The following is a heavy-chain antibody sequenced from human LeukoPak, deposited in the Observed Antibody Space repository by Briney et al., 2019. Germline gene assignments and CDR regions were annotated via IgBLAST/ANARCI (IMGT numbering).Heavy chain of an antibody. CDR2: IYYTGNT. CDR3: EIGGQLWLHLDY. J-gene: IGHJ4*02. D-gene: IGHD5-18*01. V-gene: IGHV4-39*07. CDR1: GGSISSSNSY. Sequence: SETQSLTCTVSGGSISSSNSYWAWNRQPPGKGLEWIGRIYYTGNTYYNTSLKSRVTISVDTSKNQFSLKLSSVTAADTAVYYCEIGGQLWLHLDYWGQGTLVTVSS.